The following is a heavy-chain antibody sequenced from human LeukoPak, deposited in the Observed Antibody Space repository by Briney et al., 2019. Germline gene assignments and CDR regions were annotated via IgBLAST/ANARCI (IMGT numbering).Heavy chain of an antibody. CDR1: GGSISSGGYY. CDR2: IYYSGST. CDR3: ARDGHRDGYKDSFDY. Sequence: PSETLSLTCTVSGGSISSGGYYWSWIRQPPGKGLEWIGYIYYSGSTNYNPSLKSRVTISVDTSKNQFSLKLSSVTAADAAVYYCARDGHRDGYKDSFDYWGQGTLVTVSS. D-gene: IGHD5-24*01. J-gene: IGHJ4*02. V-gene: IGHV4-61*08.